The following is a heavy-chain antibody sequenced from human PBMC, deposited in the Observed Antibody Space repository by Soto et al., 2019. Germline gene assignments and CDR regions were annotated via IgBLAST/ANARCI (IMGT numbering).Heavy chain of an antibody. CDR3: ARGSFGEFSFDS. V-gene: IGHV4-30-4*01. J-gene: IGHJ4*02. D-gene: IGHD3-10*01. CDR2: IYYSGST. Sequence: QTLSLTCTVSGGSISSGDYHWNWIRQPPGKGLEWIGYIYYSGSTYYNPSLKSRLSISVDTSKNQFSLKLTSVTATDTAVYYCARGSFGEFSFDSWGQGTLVTVSS. CDR1: GGSISSGDYH.